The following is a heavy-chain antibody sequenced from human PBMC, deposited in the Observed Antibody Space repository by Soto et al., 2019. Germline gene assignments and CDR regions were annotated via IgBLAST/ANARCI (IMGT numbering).Heavy chain of an antibody. D-gene: IGHD3-22*01. J-gene: IGHJ4*02. Sequence: PGWSLRLSCAASGVPFSSYAMGWARQAPGKGLEWVSTISDSGGSTYYADSLKGRFTISRDNSKNTLYLQMNSLRAEDTAVYYSAKREPSSGHDYRGQRTPVIVIS. CDR1: GVPFSSYA. CDR3: AKREPSSGHDY. V-gene: IGHV3-23*01. CDR2: ISDSGGST.